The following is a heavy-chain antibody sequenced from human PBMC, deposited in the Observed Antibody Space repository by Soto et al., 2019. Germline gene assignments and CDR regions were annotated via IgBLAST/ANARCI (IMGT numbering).Heavy chain of an antibody. CDR3: ARDASTSSWDYYYPMDV. J-gene: IGHJ6*02. CDR1: GGPFSSFV. D-gene: IGHD6-6*01. Sequence: QVQLVQSGAEVKKPGSSVKVSCKASGGPFSSFVISWVRQAPGQGLEWMGGIIPFFGTPNYAQKFQGRVTITADESTSTAYMELSSLKSKDTARYYCARDASTSSWDYYYPMDVWGQGTTVTVSS. CDR2: IIPFFGTP. V-gene: IGHV1-69*01.